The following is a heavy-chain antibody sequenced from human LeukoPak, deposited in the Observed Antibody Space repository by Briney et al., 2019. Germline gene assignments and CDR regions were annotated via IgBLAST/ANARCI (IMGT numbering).Heavy chain of an antibody. CDR3: ARAHSSSWSKGHWFDP. CDR1: GGSISSYY. CDR2: IYYSGST. D-gene: IGHD6-13*01. V-gene: IGHV4-59*01. J-gene: IGHJ5*02. Sequence: PSETLSLTCTVSGGSISSYYWSWIRQPPGKGLEWIGYIYYSGSTNYNPSLKSRATISVDTSKNQFSLKLSSVTAADTAVYYCARAHSSSWSKGHWFDPWGQGTLVTVSS.